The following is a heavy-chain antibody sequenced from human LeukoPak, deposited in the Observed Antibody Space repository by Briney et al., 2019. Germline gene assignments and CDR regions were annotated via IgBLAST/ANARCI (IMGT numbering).Heavy chain of an antibody. Sequence: ASVKVSCKASGYTFTSYPISWVRQAPGQGLEWLGWINPNSGGTTYAQNFQGRVTMTRDTSISTAYMELSSLRSDDTAVYYCARGVTGNTRVDFWGQGTLVTVSS. V-gene: IGHV1-2*02. D-gene: IGHD1-7*01. CDR1: GYTFTSYP. J-gene: IGHJ4*02. CDR3: ARGVTGNTRVDF. CDR2: INPNSGGT.